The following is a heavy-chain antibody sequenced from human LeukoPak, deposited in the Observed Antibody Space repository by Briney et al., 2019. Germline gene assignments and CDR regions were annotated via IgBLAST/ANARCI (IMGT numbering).Heavy chain of an antibody. J-gene: IGHJ1*01. CDR1: GDSVSRSDSY. Sequence: PSGTLSLTCTVFGDSVSRSDSYWDWIRQPPGKGLEWIGTIYYSGRNYYSPSRKSRVTISVDTSNNQFSLNLSSVTAADTALYFCARRRYYDSSGYLDWGQGTLVTVSS. CDR2: IYYSGRN. CDR3: ARRRYYDSSGYLD. D-gene: IGHD3-22*01. V-gene: IGHV4-39*01.